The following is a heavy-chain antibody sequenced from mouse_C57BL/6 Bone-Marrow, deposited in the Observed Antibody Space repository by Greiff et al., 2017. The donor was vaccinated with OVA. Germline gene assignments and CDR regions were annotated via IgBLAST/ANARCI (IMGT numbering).Heavy chain of an antibody. CDR3: ARDGGSSHWYFDV. CDR1: GYTFTSYG. CDR2: IYPRSGNT. V-gene: IGHV1-81*01. D-gene: IGHD1-1*01. J-gene: IGHJ1*03. Sequence: QVQLQQSGAELARPGASVKLSCKASGYTFTSYGISWVKQRTGQGLEWIGEIYPRSGNTYYNEKFKGKATLTADKSSSTAYMELRSLTSEDSAVYFCARDGGSSHWYFDVWGTGTTVTVSS.